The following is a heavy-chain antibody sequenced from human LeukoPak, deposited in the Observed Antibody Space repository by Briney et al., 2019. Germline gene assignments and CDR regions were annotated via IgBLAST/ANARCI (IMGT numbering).Heavy chain of an antibody. Sequence: GGSLRLSCTASGFSFSSYAMHWVRQAPGKGLERVAVIWYHGSNKYYADSVKGRFTISRDNSKNTLYLQMNSLRAEDTAVYYCARDLLVVDYGDYGIDYWGQGTLVTVSS. V-gene: IGHV3-33*01. D-gene: IGHD4-17*01. CDR1: GFSFSSYA. J-gene: IGHJ4*02. CDR2: IWYHGSNK. CDR3: ARDLLVVDYGDYGIDY.